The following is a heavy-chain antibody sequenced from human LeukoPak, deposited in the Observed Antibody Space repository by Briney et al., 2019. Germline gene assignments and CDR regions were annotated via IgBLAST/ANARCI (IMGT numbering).Heavy chain of an antibody. CDR1: GFTFSSYG. CDR3: ARDRGMATQYRYFDY. Sequence: GGSLRLSCAASGFTFSSYGMHWVRQAPGKGLEWVAVIWYDGSNKYYADSVKGRFTISRDNSKNTLYLQMNSLRAEDTAVYYCARDRGMATQYRYFDYWGQGTLVTVSS. D-gene: IGHD5-24*01. V-gene: IGHV3-33*01. J-gene: IGHJ4*02. CDR2: IWYDGSNK.